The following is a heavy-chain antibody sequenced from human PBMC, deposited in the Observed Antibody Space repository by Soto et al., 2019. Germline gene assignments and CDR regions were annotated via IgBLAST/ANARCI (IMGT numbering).Heavy chain of an antibody. CDR1: GGSVSSTNHY. CDR3: ARHGYYYDSTGYYYFI. CDR2: IYYSGIT. D-gene: IGHD3-22*01. J-gene: IGHJ4*02. Sequence: QLQLQESGTGLVKPSETLSLTCTVSGGSVSSTNHYWGWIRQPPGKGLEWIGDIYYSGITNYNPSLKSRATISVDTFNNQFSLNLSSVTAADTAVYYCARHGYYYDSTGYYYFIWGQGTLVTVSP. V-gene: IGHV4-39*01.